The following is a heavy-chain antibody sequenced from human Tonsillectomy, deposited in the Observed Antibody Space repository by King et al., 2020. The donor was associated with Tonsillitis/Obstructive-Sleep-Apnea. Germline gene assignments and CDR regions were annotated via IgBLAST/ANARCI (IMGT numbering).Heavy chain of an antibody. J-gene: IGHJ6*03. CDR1: GFTFSSYV. CDR3: ARGPVEDYGSGQSYYMDV. CDR2: IWYDGSNK. Sequence: VQLVESGGGVVQPGRSLRLSCAASGFTFSSYVMHWVRQAPGKGLEWVAVIWYDGSNKYYADSVKGRFTISRENSKNTLYLQMNSLRAEDTAGYYCARGPVEDYGSGQSYYMDVWGKGTTVTVSS. V-gene: IGHV3-33*01. D-gene: IGHD3-10*01.